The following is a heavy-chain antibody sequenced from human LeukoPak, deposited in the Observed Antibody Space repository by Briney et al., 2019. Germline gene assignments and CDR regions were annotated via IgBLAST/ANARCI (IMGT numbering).Heavy chain of an antibody. Sequence: GRSLRLSCAASGFTFSSYGMHWVRQAPGKGLEWVAVIWYDGSNKYYADSVKGRFTISRDNSKNTLYLQMNSLRAEDTAVYYCAREGGNSDAFDIWGHGTMVTVSS. CDR1: GFTFSSYG. J-gene: IGHJ3*02. CDR3: AREGGNSDAFDI. D-gene: IGHD1-14*01. CDR2: IWYDGSNK. V-gene: IGHV3-33*01.